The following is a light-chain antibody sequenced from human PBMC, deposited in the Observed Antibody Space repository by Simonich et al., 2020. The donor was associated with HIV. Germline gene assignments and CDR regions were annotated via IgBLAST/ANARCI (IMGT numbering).Light chain of an antibody. Sequence: QSALTQPASVAGALGQSITISCTGTSSDVGRYNLVSWYQQHPGKAPKLLIYDVSQRPSGTSNRFSGSKSGRTASLTISGLQAEDEADYYCSSYARNNTWVFGGRTKLTVL. V-gene: IGLV2-14*02. CDR2: DVS. J-gene: IGLJ3*02. CDR3: SSYARNNTWV. CDR1: SSDVGRYNL.